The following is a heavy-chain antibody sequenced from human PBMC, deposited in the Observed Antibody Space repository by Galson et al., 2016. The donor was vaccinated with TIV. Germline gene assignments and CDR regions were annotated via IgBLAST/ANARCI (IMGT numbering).Heavy chain of an antibody. CDR3: ARHDSSAFSNWYFNL. J-gene: IGHJ2*01. Sequence: QSGAEVKKTGESLKISCRGSGYPFSGYYIGWVRQVPGKGLEWMGIIYPGNYHTVYSPSCEGQVNIPADKSPPTAYLQWNSLKASDTAMYYCARHDSSAFSNWYFNLWGRGTLVTISS. D-gene: IGHD3-22*01. CDR1: GYPFSGYY. CDR2: IYPGNYHT. V-gene: IGHV5-51*01.